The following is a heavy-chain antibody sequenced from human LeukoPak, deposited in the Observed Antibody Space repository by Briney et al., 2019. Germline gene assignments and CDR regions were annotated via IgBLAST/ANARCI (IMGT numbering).Heavy chain of an antibody. J-gene: IGHJ6*02. CDR2: ISSRGSTI. V-gene: IGHV3-11*01. CDR1: GFTFSDYY. D-gene: IGHD5-18*01. CDR3: ARHDTAMATDYGMDV. Sequence: GGSLRLSCAASGFTFSDYYMSWIRQAPGKGLEWVSYISSRGSTIYYADSVKGRFTISRDNAKNSLYLQMNSLRAEDTAVYYCARHDTAMATDYGMDVWGQGTTVTVSS.